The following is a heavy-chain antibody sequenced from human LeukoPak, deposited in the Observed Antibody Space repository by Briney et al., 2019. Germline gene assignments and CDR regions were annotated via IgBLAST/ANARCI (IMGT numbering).Heavy chain of an antibody. D-gene: IGHD6-13*01. CDR1: GFTFSSFW. J-gene: IGHJ4*02. V-gene: IGHV3-7*01. Sequence: GGSLRLSCVASGFTFSSFWMSWVRQAPGKGLEFVANIDQDGSVRNYVDSVKGRFVISRDNAKNSLYLQMDSLRAEDTAVYFCARDPGSSSFDYWGLGTPVTVSS. CDR3: ARDPGSSSFDY. CDR2: IDQDGSVR.